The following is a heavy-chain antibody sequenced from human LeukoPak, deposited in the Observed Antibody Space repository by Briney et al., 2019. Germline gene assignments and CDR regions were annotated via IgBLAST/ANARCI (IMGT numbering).Heavy chain of an antibody. D-gene: IGHD2-2*01. V-gene: IGHV3-21*01. CDR2: ISSSSSYI. CDR1: GFTFSSYS. J-gene: IGHJ4*02. Sequence: GGSLRLSCAASGFTFSSYSMNWVRQAPGKGLEWVSSISSSSSYIYYADSVKGRFTISRDNAKNSLCLQMNSLRAEDTAVYYCARLVGYCSSTSCSDYWGQGTLVTVSS. CDR3: ARLVGYCSSTSCSDY.